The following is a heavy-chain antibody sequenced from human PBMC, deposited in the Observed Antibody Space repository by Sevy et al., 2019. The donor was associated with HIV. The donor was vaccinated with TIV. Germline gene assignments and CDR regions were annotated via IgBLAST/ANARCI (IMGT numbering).Heavy chain of an antibody. Sequence: SETLSLTCTVSGGSISSSSYYWGWIRQPPGKGLEWIGSIYYSGSTYYNPSLKSRVTISVDTSKNQFSLKLGSVTAADTAVYYCARRGTYYYGSGSYYNDRYFDYWGQGTLVTVSS. D-gene: IGHD3-10*01. V-gene: IGHV4-39*01. J-gene: IGHJ4*02. CDR2: IYYSGST. CDR3: ARRGTYYYGSGSYYNDRYFDY. CDR1: GGSISSSSYY.